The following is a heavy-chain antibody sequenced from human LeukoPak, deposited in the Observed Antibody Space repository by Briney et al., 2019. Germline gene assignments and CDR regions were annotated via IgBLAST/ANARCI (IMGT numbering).Heavy chain of an antibody. J-gene: IGHJ2*01. CDR1: GYTFTSYA. CDR3: ARDQGYWYFDL. Sequence: ASVKVSCKASGYTFTSYAMHWVRQAPGQRLEWMGWINAGSGNTKYSQKFQGRVTITRDTSASTAYMELSSLRSEDTAVYYCARDQGYWYFDLWGRGTLVTVSS. CDR2: INAGSGNT. V-gene: IGHV1-3*01.